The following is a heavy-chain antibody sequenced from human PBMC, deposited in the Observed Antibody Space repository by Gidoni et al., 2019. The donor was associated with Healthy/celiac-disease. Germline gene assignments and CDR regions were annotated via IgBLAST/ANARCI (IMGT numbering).Heavy chain of an antibody. CDR1: GFPFSSNS. CDR2: ISSSSSYI. J-gene: IGHJ6*02. Sequence: EVQLVESGGGLVKPGGSLRRSCAASGFPFSSNSMNWVRQAPGKGLEWVSSISSSSSYIYYADSVQGRFTISRDNAKNSLYLQMNSLRAEDTAVYYCARDMEMATQYYYYYGMDVWGQGTTVTVSS. CDR3: ARDMEMATQYYYYYGMDV. V-gene: IGHV3-21*01. D-gene: IGHD2-15*01.